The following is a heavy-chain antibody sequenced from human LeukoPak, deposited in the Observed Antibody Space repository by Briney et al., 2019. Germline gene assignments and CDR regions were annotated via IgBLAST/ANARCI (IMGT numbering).Heavy chain of an antibody. CDR3: ARLRNY. CDR1: GGSISSSSYY. J-gene: IGHJ4*02. D-gene: IGHD1-14*01. CDR2: INHSGST. Sequence: SETLSLTCTVSGGSISSSSYYWGWIRQPPGKGLEWIGEINHSGSTNYNPSLKSRVTISVDTSKNQFSLKLSSVTAADTAVYYCARLRNYWGQGTLVTVSS. V-gene: IGHV4-39*07.